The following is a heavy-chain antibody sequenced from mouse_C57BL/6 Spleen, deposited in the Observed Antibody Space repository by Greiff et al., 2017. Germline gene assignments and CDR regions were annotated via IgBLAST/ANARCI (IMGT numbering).Heavy chain of an antibody. CDR3: ARTSTMEYYFDY. CDR2: INPGSGGT. V-gene: IGHV1-54*01. Sequence: QVQLQQSGAELVRPGTSVKVSCKASGYAFTNYLIEWVKQRPGQGLEWIGVINPGSGGTNYNEKFKGKATLTADKSSSTAYMKLSSLTSEDYAVYFCARTSTMEYYFDYWGQGTTLTVSS. D-gene: IGHD2-1*01. CDR1: GYAFTNYL. J-gene: IGHJ2*01.